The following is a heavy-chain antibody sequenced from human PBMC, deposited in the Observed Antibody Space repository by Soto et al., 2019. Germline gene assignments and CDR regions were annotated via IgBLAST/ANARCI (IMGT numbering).Heavy chain of an antibody. CDR1: GFTFSSYG. CDR2: ISYDGSNK. D-gene: IGHD3-22*01. J-gene: IGHJ4*02. CDR3: ARDRYYDDSGLYYESAD. V-gene: IGHV3-30*03. Sequence: GGSLRLSCAASGFTFSSYGMHWVRQAPGKGLEWVAVISYDGSNKYYADSVKCRFTISRDNSKNTLYLQMNSLRSEDTAVFYCARDRYYDDSGLYYESADWGQGTLVTVSS.